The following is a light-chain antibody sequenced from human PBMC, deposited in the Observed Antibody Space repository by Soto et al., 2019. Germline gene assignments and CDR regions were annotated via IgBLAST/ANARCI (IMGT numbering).Light chain of an antibody. J-gene: IGKJ1*01. CDR3: QQRADWWT. V-gene: IGKV3-11*01. CDR1: QNIYSN. Sequence: IVMTQSPATLSVSPGERATFSCRASQNIYSNIAWYQKRHGQAPRLLIYDASNRATGIPARFSGSGSGTDSTLTISSLEPEDFAVYYCQQRADWWTFGQGTKVDIK. CDR2: DAS.